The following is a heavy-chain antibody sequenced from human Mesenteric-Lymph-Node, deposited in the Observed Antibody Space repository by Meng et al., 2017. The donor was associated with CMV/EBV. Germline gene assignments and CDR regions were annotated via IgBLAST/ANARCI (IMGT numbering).Heavy chain of an antibody. J-gene: IGHJ4*02. Sequence: QVQLQQWGAGLLKPSETLSLTCAVYGGSFSGYYWSWIRQPQGKGLEWIGEINHSGVPNYNPSLKSRVTISLDRSKNQFSLKLSSVTAEDTAVYYCARGSDIPVNNYWGQGTLVTVSS. D-gene: IGHD2-15*01. CDR3: ARGSDIPVNNY. CDR2: INHSGVP. CDR1: GGSFSGYY. V-gene: IGHV4-34*01.